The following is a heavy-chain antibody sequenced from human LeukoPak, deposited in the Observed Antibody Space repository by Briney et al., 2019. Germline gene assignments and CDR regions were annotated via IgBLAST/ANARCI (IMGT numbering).Heavy chain of an antibody. CDR2: IYTCGST. CDR1: GGSISSYY. J-gene: IGHJ3*02. CDR3: ARDMRGISGTMIVVAPPAFDI. V-gene: IGHV4-4*07. D-gene: IGHD3-22*01. Sequence: PSETLSLTCTVSGGSISSYYWSWIRQPAGKGLEWIGRIYTCGSTNYNPSLKSRVTMSADTSKNQFSLKLSSVTAADTAVYYCARDMRGISGTMIVVAPPAFDIWGQGTMVTVSS.